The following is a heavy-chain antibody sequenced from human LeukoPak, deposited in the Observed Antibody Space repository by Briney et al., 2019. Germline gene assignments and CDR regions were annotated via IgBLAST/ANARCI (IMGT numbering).Heavy chain of an antibody. CDR2: IYYSGST. J-gene: IGHJ6*03. CDR3: ARLTIFGVVIDYYMDV. V-gene: IGHV4-39*01. CDR1: GGSINSSTYY. Sequence: PSETLSLSCTVSGGSINSSTYYWGWIRQPPGKGLEWIGGIYYSGSTNYNPSLKSRVTISVDTSKNQFSLKLNSVTAADTAVYYCARLTIFGVVIDYYMDVWGKGTTVTVSS. D-gene: IGHD3-3*01.